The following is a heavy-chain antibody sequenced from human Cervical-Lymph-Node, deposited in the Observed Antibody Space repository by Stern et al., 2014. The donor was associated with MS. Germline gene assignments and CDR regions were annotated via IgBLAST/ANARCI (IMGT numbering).Heavy chain of an antibody. CDR1: GFTFSSYS. CDR3: ARGYYDILTGYPPSYGMDV. V-gene: IGHV3-21*01. J-gene: IGHJ6*02. CDR2: ISSSSSYI. D-gene: IGHD3-9*01. Sequence: EVQLVESGGGLVKPGGSLRLSCAASGFTFSSYSMNWVRQAPGKGLEWVSSISSSSSYIYYADSVKGRFTISRDNAKNSLYLQMNSLRAEDTAVYYCARGYYDILTGYPPSYGMDVWGQGTTVTVSS.